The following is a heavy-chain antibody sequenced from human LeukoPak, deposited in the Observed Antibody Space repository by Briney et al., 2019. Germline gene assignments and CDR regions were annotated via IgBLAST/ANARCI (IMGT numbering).Heavy chain of an antibody. CDR2: ISGSGGRT. J-gene: IGHJ5*02. CDR3: AKDVWWSVS. V-gene: IGHV3-23*01. D-gene: IGHD2-8*02. Sequence: GGSLRLSCAASGLTFNNYAMSWVRQAPGKGLEWVSAISGSGGRTYYADSVKGRFTISRDNSKNTLYLQMNSLRAEDTAIYYCAKDVWWSVSWGQGTLVTVSS. CDR1: GLTFNNYA.